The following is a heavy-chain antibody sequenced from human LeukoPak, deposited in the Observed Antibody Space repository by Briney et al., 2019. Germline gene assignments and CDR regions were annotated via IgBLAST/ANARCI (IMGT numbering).Heavy chain of an antibody. V-gene: IGHV4-4*02. D-gene: IGHD5-18*01. Sequence: SETLSLTCAVSGGSISSSNWWSWVRQPPGKGLEWIGEIYHSGSTNYNPSLKSRVTISVDTSKNQFSLKLSSVTAADTAVYYCASSRGRGYSYGDNDYWGQGTLVTVSS. CDR2: IYHSGST. CDR1: GGSISSSNW. CDR3: ASSRGRGYSYGDNDY. J-gene: IGHJ4*02.